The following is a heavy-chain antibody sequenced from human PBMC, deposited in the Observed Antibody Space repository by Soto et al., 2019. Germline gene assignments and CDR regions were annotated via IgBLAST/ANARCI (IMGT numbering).Heavy chain of an antibody. J-gene: IGHJ6*02. CDR2: IYYSGST. Sequence: SETLSLTCTVSGGSISSYYWSWIRQPPGKGLEWIGYIYYSGSTNYNPSLKSRVTISVDTSKNQFSLKLSSVTAADTAVYYCARGVVVPARKSNTYYYYGMDVWGQGTTVTVSS. CDR3: ARGVVVPARKSNTYYYYGMDV. D-gene: IGHD2-2*01. CDR1: GGSISSYY. V-gene: IGHV4-59*01.